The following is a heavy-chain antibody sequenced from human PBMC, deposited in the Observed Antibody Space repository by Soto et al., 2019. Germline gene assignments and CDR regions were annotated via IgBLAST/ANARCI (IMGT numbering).Heavy chain of an antibody. CDR1: GFTVSSNY. J-gene: IGHJ3*02. CDR3: ARCPEWLSVGDAFDI. V-gene: IGHV3-53*04. CDR2: IYSGGST. Sequence: PGGSLRLSCVASGFTVSSNYMSRVRQAPGKGLEWVSVIYSGGSTYYADSVKGRFTISRHNSKNTLYLQMNSLRAEDTAVYYCARCPEWLSVGDAFDIWGQGTMVTVSS. D-gene: IGHD3-3*01.